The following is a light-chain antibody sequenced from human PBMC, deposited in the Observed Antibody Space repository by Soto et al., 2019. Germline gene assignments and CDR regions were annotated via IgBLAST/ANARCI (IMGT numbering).Light chain of an antibody. Sequence: EIVMTQSPATLSVYPGEGATLSCRASQGIGSTLAWYQQKPGQTPRLLIYGASTRATGVPARFSGSASGTEFTLTITSLQSEDFAVYYCQHYANWPITFGQGTRLEIK. V-gene: IGKV3-15*01. J-gene: IGKJ5*01. CDR1: QGIGST. CDR3: QHYANWPIT. CDR2: GAS.